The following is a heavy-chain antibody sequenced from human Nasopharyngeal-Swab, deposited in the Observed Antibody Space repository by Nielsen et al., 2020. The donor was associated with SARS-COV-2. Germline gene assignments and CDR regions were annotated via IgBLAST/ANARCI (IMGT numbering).Heavy chain of an antibody. CDR2: IYSGGTT. CDR1: GITVSNSY. J-gene: IGHJ3*02. Sequence: GESLKISCAASGITVSNSYMTWVRQAPGKGLEWVSVIYSGGTTYYADSVKGRFTISRDNSKNALSLQMSSLRTEDTAVYYCLKDRGDYDAFDIWGQGTMVTVSS. CDR3: LKDRGDYDAFDI. D-gene: IGHD4-17*01. V-gene: IGHV3-53*05.